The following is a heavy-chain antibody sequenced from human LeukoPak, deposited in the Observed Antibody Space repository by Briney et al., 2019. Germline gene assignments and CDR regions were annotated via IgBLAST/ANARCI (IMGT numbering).Heavy chain of an antibody. Sequence: SSETLSLTCAVYGGSFSGYYWSWIRQPPGKGLEWIGEINHSGSTNYNPSLKSRVTISVDTSKNQFSLKLSSVTAADTAVYYCARAERYCSGGSCYYWYFDLWGRGTLATVSS. J-gene: IGHJ2*01. V-gene: IGHV4-34*01. CDR2: INHSGST. CDR1: GGSFSGYY. D-gene: IGHD2-15*01. CDR3: ARAERYCSGGSCYYWYFDL.